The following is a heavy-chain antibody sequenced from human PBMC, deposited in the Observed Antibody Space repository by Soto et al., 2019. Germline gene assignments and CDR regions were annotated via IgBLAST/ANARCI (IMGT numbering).Heavy chain of an antibody. CDR3: ASGYIAGIIRYFDD. J-gene: IGHJ4*02. V-gene: IGHV3-48*02. D-gene: IGHD6-13*01. Sequence: PGGSLTLSCGPSGYILSKYSMNWVRQAPGKGLEWLSYISCNSATIYYADSVRCRFTICRDKAKNSLYLQMNSLRDKDTAVSYYASGYIAGIIRYFDDWGEVPLVTVPS. CDR1: GYILSKYS. CDR2: ISCNSATI.